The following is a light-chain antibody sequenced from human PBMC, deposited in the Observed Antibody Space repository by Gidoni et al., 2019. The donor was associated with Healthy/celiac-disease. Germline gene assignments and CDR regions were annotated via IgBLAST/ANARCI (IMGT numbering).Light chain of an antibody. CDR3: QQYGSSPET. CDR1: QSVSSSY. V-gene: IGKV3-20*01. Sequence: EIVLTQSPGTLSLSPGERATLSCRASQSVSSSYLAWYQQKPGQAPRLLIYCASSRATGIPDRFSGSGSGTDFTLTISRLEPEDFAVYYWQQYGSSPETFGQGTKVEIK. J-gene: IGKJ1*01. CDR2: CAS.